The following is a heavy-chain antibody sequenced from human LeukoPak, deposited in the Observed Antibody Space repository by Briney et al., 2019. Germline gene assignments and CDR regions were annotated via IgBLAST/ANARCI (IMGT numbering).Heavy chain of an antibody. CDR3: AKAGSGVVVAATHFDY. CDR2: ISGSGGST. CDR1: GFTIRSYA. V-gene: IGHV3-23*01. Sequence: GGSLRLSCAASGFTIRSYAMSWVRQAPGKGLEWVSAISGSGGSTYYADSVKGRFTISRDNSKNTLYLQMNSLRAEDTAVYYCAKAGSGVVVAATHFDYWGQGTLVTVSS. D-gene: IGHD2-15*01. J-gene: IGHJ4*02.